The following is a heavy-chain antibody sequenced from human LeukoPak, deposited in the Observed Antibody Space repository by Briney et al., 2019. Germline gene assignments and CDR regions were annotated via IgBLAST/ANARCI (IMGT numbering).Heavy chain of an antibody. CDR2: INHSGST. Sequence: SETLSLTCAVYGGPFSGYYWSWIRQPPGKGLEWIGEINHSGSTNYNPSLKSRVTISVDTSKNQFSLKLSSVTAADTAVYYCARASPFLVRGVIIRNFDYWGQGTLVTVSS. CDR3: ARASPFLVRGVIIRNFDY. V-gene: IGHV4-34*01. CDR1: GGPFSGYY. J-gene: IGHJ4*02. D-gene: IGHD3-10*01.